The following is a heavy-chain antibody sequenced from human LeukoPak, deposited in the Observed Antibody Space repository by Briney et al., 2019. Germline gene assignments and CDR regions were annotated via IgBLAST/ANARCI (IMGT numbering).Heavy chain of an antibody. V-gene: IGHV4-34*01. J-gene: IGHJ5*02. CDR2: INHSGST. D-gene: IGHD6-19*01. CDR1: GGSFSGYY. Sequence: SETLSLTCAVYGGSFSGYYWSWIRQPPGKGLEWIGEINHSGSTNYNPSLKSRVTISVDTSKNQFSLKLSSVTAADTAVYYCAKTGKYSSGWTNWFDPWGQGTLVTVSS. CDR3: AKTGKYSSGWTNWFDP.